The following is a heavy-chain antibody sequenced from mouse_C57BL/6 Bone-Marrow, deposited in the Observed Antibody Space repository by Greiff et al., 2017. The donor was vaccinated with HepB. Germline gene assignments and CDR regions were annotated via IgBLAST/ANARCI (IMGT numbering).Heavy chain of an antibody. J-gene: IGHJ3*01. Sequence: VKLVESGPELVRPGASVKISCKAPGYTFTSHWMQWVRQRPGQGLEWIGEIFPGSGSTYYTEKFKGKATLTVDTSSSTAYMQLSSLTSEDSAVYFCARSRSIDGSRAWFAYWGQGTLVTVSA. D-gene: IGHD1-1*01. CDR2: IFPGSGST. V-gene: IGHV1-56*01. CDR1: GYTFTSHW. CDR3: ARSRSIDGSRAWFAY.